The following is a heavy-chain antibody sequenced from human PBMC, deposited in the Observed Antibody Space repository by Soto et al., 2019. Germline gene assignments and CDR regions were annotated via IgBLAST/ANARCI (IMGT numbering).Heavy chain of an antibody. D-gene: IGHD6-19*01. CDR1: GFSLSSTRMA. V-gene: IGHV2-5*02. CDR2: IYWDDDK. CDR3: AHIVVAGLGYYFDY. Sequence: QITLKESGPTLVKPTQTLTLTCTFSGFSLSSTRMAVGWIRQPPGKALEWLALIYWDDDKRYIPFLKSRLTITKATSKNQVVLTMSNMDPVDTARYYCAHIVVAGLGYYFDYWGQGTLVTVSS. J-gene: IGHJ4*02.